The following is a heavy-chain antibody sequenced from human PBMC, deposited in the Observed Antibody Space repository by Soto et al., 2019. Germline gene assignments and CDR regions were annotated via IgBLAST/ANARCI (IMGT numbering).Heavy chain of an antibody. J-gene: IGHJ6*02. CDR1: GFTVSTYN. D-gene: IGHD1-26*01. CDR3: ARKLSGAVQGWAYGMDV. V-gene: IGHV3-53*02. Sequence: EVHLVESGGGLMQPGGSLRLSCAASGFTVSTYNMIWVRQAPVKGLEWVSVTYSGGSTQYADSVKGRFIVSRDNSKNTLYLQMSSLRDEDTAVYYCARKLSGAVQGWAYGMDVWGRGTTVTVSS. CDR2: TYSGGST.